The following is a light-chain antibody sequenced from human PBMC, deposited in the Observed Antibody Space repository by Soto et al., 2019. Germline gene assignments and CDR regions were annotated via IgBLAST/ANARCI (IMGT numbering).Light chain of an antibody. CDR1: QGIGDT. CDR2: DTS. V-gene: IGKV3-15*01. Sequence: IRVTQAPAALSVSPGVRGTLSNRASQGIGDTLAWYQHKPGQTPRLLIYDTSTRATGVPTRFSGSRSGAEFTLTINSLQSEDFAVYYCQPYNKWPLTFGGGTKVDIK. CDR3: QPYNKWPLT. J-gene: IGKJ4*01.